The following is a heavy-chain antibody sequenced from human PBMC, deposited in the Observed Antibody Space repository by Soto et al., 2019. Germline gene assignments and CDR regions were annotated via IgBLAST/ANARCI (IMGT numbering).Heavy chain of an antibody. D-gene: IGHD5-18*01. Sequence: ASVKVSCKASGYTFTGYYMHWVRQAPGQGLEWMGWINHNSGGTNYAQKFQGRVTMTRDTSISTAYMELSRLRSDDTAVYYCARDWIPSPADYWGQGTLVTVSS. J-gene: IGHJ4*02. V-gene: IGHV1-2*02. CDR2: INHNSGGT. CDR1: GYTFTGYY. CDR3: ARDWIPSPADY.